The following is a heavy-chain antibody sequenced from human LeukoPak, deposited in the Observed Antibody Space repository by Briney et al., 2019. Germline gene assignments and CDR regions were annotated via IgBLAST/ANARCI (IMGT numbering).Heavy chain of an antibody. J-gene: IGHJ4*02. D-gene: IGHD1-1*01. V-gene: IGHV4-39*02. CDR2: IYYTGNT. CDR1: GDSVSSPSHH. Sequence: PSETLSLTCTVSGDSVSSPSHHWAWIRQPPGKGLEWIASIYYTGNTYYNPSLKSRLSISIDASKNYFSLKLSPVTAADTAVYFCTREFTSTSGDWGQGTLVTVSS. CDR3: TREFTSTSGD.